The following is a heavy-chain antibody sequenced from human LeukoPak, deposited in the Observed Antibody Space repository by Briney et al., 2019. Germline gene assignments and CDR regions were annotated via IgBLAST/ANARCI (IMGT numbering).Heavy chain of an antibody. CDR2: IYHSGST. J-gene: IGHJ4*02. Sequence: SETLSLTCAVSGGSISSSNWWSWVRQPPGKGLEWIGEIYHSGSTNYNPSLKSRVTISVDKSKNQFSLKLSSVTAADTAVYYCARVRRGIVVAGPFDYWGQGTLVTVSS. CDR3: ARVRRGIVVAGPFDY. V-gene: IGHV4-4*02. D-gene: IGHD6-19*01. CDR1: GGSISSSNW.